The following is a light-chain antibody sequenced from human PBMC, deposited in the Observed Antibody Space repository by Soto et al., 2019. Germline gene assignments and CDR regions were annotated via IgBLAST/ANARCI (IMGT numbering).Light chain of an antibody. V-gene: IGKV1-33*01. CDR3: QQFENLPLT. J-gene: IGKJ4*01. CDR1: QDINNS. CDR2: DAW. Sequence: DIQMTQSLSSLSASVGDRVTITCQANQDINNSLNWYQQRPGEAPILLIYDAWIWEAGDPSRFSGSGFGTTFTHTLSSLQHEDFATYYSQQFENLPLTFGGGTKVELK.